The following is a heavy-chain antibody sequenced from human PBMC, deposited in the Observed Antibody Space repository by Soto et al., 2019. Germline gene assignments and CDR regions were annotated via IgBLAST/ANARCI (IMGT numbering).Heavy chain of an antibody. V-gene: IGHV3-74*01. J-gene: IGHJ3*02. CDR2: IKRDGSTT. Sequence: PXESLRLSCAASGFTFIDYWMHWVRQAPGKGLEWVSRIKRDGSTTNYADSVKGRFTISRDNAKNTLYLEMNSLIAEDTAVYYCAIAGWIAVXGPDGFDISRHGTLVTAS. CDR1: GFTFIDYW. CDR3: AIAGWIAVXGPDGFDI. D-gene: IGHD6-19*01.